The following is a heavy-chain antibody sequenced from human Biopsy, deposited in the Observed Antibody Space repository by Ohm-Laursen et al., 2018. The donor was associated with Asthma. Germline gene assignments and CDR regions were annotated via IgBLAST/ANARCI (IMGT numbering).Heavy chain of an antibody. CDR2: HDHEEGGT. Sequence: SVKVSCKISGYILTDLSMHWVRQAPGQGLERMGGHDHEEGGTVNARRFQGRVTMTEDTSTDTAYMELSSLSSDDTAVYYCASDFPKDYVRYNFQFWGQGTLVTVSS. J-gene: IGHJ4*02. CDR3: ASDFPKDYVRYNFQF. V-gene: IGHV1-24*01. CDR1: GYILTDLS. D-gene: IGHD4-17*01.